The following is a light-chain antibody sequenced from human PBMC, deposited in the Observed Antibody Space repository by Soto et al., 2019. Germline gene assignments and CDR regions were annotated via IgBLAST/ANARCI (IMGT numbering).Light chain of an antibody. CDR1: QGISSD. CDR3: QQFNSSPLT. V-gene: IGKV1-13*02. Sequence: AIQLTQSPSSLSASVGDRVTITCRASQGISSDFAWYQQKPGKAPNLLIYDASSLESGVPSRFSGSGSGTDLTLTISSLQPEDCATYYCQQFNSSPLTFGGGTKVEIK. CDR2: DAS. J-gene: IGKJ4*01.